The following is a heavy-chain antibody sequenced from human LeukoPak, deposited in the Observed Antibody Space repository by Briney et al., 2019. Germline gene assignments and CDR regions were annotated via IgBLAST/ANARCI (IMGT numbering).Heavy chain of an antibody. CDR2: IWYNGSSK. Sequence: PGGSLRLSCAASGFTFSSYGMYWVRQAPGKGLEWVAVIWYNGSSKYYADSVKGRFTISRDNSKNTLYLQMDSLRAEDTAEYYCARDLYCSSTSCRARGFDYWGQGTLVTVSS. D-gene: IGHD2-2*01. CDR3: ARDLYCSSTSCRARGFDY. CDR1: GFTFSSYG. V-gene: IGHV3-33*01. J-gene: IGHJ4*02.